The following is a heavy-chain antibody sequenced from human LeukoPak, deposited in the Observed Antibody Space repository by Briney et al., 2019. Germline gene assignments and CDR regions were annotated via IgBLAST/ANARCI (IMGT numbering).Heavy chain of an antibody. V-gene: IGHV3-74*01. CDR3: VREIGGQQLDLFDY. J-gene: IGHJ4*02. D-gene: IGHD6-6*01. Sequence: PGGSLRLSCAASGFTFSSYWMHWVRQAPGKGLVWVSRVNTDGRSTRYADSVKGRFTISRDNAKNTLYLQMNSLRAEDTAVYYCVREIGGQQLDLFDYWGQGTLVTVSS. CDR1: GFTFSSYW. CDR2: VNTDGRST.